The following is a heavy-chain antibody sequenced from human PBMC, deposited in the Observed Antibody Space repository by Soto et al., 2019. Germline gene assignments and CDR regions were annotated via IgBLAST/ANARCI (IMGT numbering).Heavy chain of an antibody. CDR2: IIPILGIA. V-gene: IGHV1-69*02. J-gene: IGHJ4*02. CDR3: ATSTRYGYSGYGAFDY. D-gene: IGHD5-12*01. Sequence: SVKVSCKASGGTFSSYTISWVRQAPGQGLEWMGRIIPILGIANYAQKFQGRVTITADKSTSTAYMELSSLRSEDTAVYYCATSTRYGYSGYGAFDYWGQGTLVTVSS. CDR1: GGTFSSYT.